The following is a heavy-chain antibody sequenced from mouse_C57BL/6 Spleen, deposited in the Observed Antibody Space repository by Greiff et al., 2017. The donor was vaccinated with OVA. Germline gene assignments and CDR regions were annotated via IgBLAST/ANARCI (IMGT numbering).Heavy chain of an antibody. D-gene: IGHD2-1*01. CDR3: ADEGGNYPFAY. CDR2: IHPNSGST. Sequence: QLQQPGAELVKPGASVKLSCKASGYTFTSYWMHWVKQRPGQGLEWIGMIHPNSGSTNYNEKFKSKATLTVDKSSSTAYMQLSSLTSEDSAVYYCADEGGNYPFAYWGQGTLVTVSA. CDR1: GYTFTSYW. V-gene: IGHV1-64*01. J-gene: IGHJ3*01.